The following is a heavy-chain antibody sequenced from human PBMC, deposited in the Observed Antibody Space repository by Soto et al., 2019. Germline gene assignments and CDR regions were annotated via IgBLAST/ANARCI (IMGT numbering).Heavy chain of an antibody. D-gene: IGHD3-9*01. CDR1: GGTFSSYA. Sequence: GASVKVSCKASGGTFSSYAISWVRQAPGQGLEWMGGIIPIFGTANYAQKFQGRVTITADESTSTAYMELSSLRSEDTAVYYCARDILTGYPYYYYGMDVWGQGTTVPVYS. V-gene: IGHV1-69*13. CDR2: IIPIFGTA. CDR3: ARDILTGYPYYYYGMDV. J-gene: IGHJ6*02.